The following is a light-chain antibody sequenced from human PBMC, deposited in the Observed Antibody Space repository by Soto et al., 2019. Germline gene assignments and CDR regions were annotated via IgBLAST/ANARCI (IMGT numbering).Light chain of an antibody. V-gene: IGKV1-27*01. CDR2: AAS. CDR1: QVISTY. CDR3: QMYDSAPTWA. Sequence: DIQMTQSPSSLSASVGDRVTITCRASQVISTYLAWYQQKPGKIPNLLIFAASTLQSGVPSRFSGSGSGTDFTLTISSLQPEDVATYYCQMYDSAPTWAFGQGTKVEI. J-gene: IGKJ1*01.